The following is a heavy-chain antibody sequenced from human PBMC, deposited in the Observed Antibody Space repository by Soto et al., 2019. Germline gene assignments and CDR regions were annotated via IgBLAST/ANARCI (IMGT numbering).Heavy chain of an antibody. CDR1: GYTFTSYA. D-gene: IGHD4-4*01. J-gene: IGHJ6*02. V-gene: IGHV1-3*01. CDR3: ASSYSNYALIDYYYYCMDV. CDR2: INAGNGNT. Sequence: QVQLVQSGAEVKKPGASVKVSCKASGYTFTSYAMHWVRQAPGQRLEWMGGINAGNGNTKYSQNFQGRASLTRDPSAITDYLELSSLRSEDTAVYSCASSYSNYALIDYYYYCMDVWGQGTTVTVSS.